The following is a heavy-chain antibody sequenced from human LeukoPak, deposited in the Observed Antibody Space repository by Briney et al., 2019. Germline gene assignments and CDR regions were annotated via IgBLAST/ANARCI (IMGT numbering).Heavy chain of an antibody. Sequence: ASVKVSCKASGYTFTGYYIHWVRQAPGQGLEWMGWINPNNADKTFAQKFQGRVTMTRDTSISTAYMELSRLTSDDTAVYYCATHSIAAVGFDYWSQGTLVTVSS. CDR2: INPNNADK. V-gene: IGHV1-2*02. CDR1: GYTFTGYY. J-gene: IGHJ4*02. D-gene: IGHD6-13*01. CDR3: ATHSIAAVGFDY.